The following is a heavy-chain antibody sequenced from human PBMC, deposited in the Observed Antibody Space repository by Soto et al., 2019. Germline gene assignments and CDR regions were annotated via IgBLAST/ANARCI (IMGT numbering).Heavy chain of an antibody. J-gene: IGHJ6*02. CDR3: ARDLRYYYGSGSSGSNYGMDV. Sequence: PGGSLRLSCAASGFTFSRYSMNWGRQAPGKGLEWVSSISSSSSIIDYADSVKGRFTISRDNAKNSLYLQMTSLRAEDTAVYYCARDLRYYYGSGSSGSNYGMDVWGQGTTVTVSS. D-gene: IGHD3-10*01. V-gene: IGHV3-21*01. CDR2: ISSSSSII. CDR1: GFTFSRYS.